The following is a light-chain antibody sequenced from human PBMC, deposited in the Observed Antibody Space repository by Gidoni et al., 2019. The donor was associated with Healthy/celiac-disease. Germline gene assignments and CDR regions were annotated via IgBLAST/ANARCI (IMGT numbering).Light chain of an antibody. V-gene: IGKV1-39*01. CDR1: QSISSY. Sequence: DIQMTQSPSSLSASVGDRVTITCRASQSISSYLNWYQQKPGKAPKLLIYAASSLQSGVLSRFSGSGSGTDFTLTISSLQPEDFATYYCQQSYSTPQCSFGQGTKLEIK. CDR3: QQSYSTPQCS. J-gene: IGKJ2*04. CDR2: AAS.